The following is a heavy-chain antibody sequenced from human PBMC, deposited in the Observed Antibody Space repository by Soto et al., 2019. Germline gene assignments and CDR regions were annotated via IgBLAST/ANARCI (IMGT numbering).Heavy chain of an antibody. CDR3: AKDPQSGSDLYGDYSYFDN. V-gene: IGHV3-9*01. CDR1: GFTFDDYA. D-gene: IGHD4-17*01. Sequence: EVQLVESGGGLVQPGRSLRLSCAASGFTFDDYAMHWVRQAPGKGLEWVSGISWNSGSIGYADSVKGRFTISRDNAKNSLYLQMNSLRAEDTALYYCAKDPQSGSDLYGDYSYFDNWGQGTLVTVSS. CDR2: ISWNSGSI. J-gene: IGHJ4*02.